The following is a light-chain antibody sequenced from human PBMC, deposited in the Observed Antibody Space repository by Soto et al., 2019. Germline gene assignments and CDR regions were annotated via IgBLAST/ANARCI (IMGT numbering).Light chain of an antibody. J-gene: IGLJ2*01. Sequence: QSVLTQPPSASGSRGQSVTISCTGTSSDVGRYDYVSWYQQHPGKAPKLMIYEVSKRPSGVPDRFSGSKSGNTASLTVSGLQAEDEADYYCSSYGGSNNVVFGGGTKLTVL. V-gene: IGLV2-8*01. CDR3: SSYGGSNNVV. CDR1: SSDVGRYDY. CDR2: EVS.